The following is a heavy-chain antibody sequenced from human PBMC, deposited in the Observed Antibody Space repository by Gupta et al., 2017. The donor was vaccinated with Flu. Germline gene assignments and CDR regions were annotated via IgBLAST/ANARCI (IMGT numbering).Heavy chain of an antibody. Sequence: QVQLQQWGAGLLKPSETLSLTCAVNGGSVSGYYWNWVRQSPGKGLEWIGEINHSGSTNYNPSLKSRVTISVDTSRNQFSLKLTSMTAADTAVYFCARTRWGSGSSYRSPLDDWGQGTLVTVSS. CDR1: GGSVSGYY. V-gene: IGHV4-34*01. CDR3: ARTRWGSGSSYRSPLDD. J-gene: IGHJ4*02. CDR2: INHSGST. D-gene: IGHD3-10*01.